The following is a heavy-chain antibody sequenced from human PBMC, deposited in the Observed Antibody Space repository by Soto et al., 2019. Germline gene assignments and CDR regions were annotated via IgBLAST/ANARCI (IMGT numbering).Heavy chain of an antibody. D-gene: IGHD3-22*01. CDR3: AGRSGNFHRNDY. J-gene: IGHJ4*02. V-gene: IGHV4-59*01. Sequence: SDTLSLTCTVSVFSIISYDWSLILQPPGKGLEWFGYISYSWSTNYNPSLKSRVTTSVDTSKNQFSLRLSSVTAADTAVYYCAGRSGNFHRNDYWGQGTLVTVSS. CDR1: VFSIISYD. CDR2: ISYSWST.